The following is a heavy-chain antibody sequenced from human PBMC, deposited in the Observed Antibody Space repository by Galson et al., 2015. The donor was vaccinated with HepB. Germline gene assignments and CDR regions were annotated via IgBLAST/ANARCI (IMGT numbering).Heavy chain of an antibody. CDR3: ARGILIAARRDYYYYYMDV. CDR1: GGSFSGYY. D-gene: IGHD6-6*01. J-gene: IGHJ6*03. Sequence: LSLTCTVYGGSFSGYYWSWIRQPPGKGLEWIGEINHSGSTNYNPSLKSRVTISVDTSKNQFSLKLSSVTAADTAVYYCARGILIAARRDYYYYYMDVWGKGTTVTVSS. CDR2: INHSGST. V-gene: IGHV4-34*01.